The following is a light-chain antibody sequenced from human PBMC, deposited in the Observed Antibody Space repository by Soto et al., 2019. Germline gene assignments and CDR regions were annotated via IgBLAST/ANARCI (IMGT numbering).Light chain of an antibody. V-gene: IGLV7-43*01. J-gene: IGLJ3*02. CDR3: LLYYDGAQV. Sequence: QAVVTQEHSLTVSPGETVTLTCASSTGAVTSGYYPNWFQQKPGQAPRPLIYSINNKHSWTPARFSGSLLGDKAALTLSGLQPEDEAEYYCLLYYDGAQVFGGGTKLTV. CDR1: TGAVTSGYY. CDR2: SIN.